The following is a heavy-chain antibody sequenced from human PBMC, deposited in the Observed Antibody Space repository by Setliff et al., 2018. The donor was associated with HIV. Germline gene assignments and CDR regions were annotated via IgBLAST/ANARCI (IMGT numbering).Heavy chain of an antibody. V-gene: IGHV4-34*01. D-gene: IGHD6-6*01. CDR2: INHSGST. CDR3: ARGRHYSSSAPFAIDF. Sequence: SETLSLTCAVYGGSFSGYYWSWIRQPPGKGLEWIGEINHSGSTNYNPSLESRVAISVDTSKNQFSVKLSSVTAADTAVYYCARGRHYSSSAPFAIDFWGQGMLVTVSS. J-gene: IGHJ4*02. CDR1: GGSFSGYY.